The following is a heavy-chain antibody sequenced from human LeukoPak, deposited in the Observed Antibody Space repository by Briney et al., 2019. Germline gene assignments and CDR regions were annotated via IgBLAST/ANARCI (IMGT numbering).Heavy chain of an antibody. CDR3: ARPLGYDSSGYLS. D-gene: IGHD3-22*01. CDR2: ISSTSSTI. Sequence: GGSLRLSCAASGFTFNSYSMNWVRQAPGKGLEWVSYISSTSSTIYYTESVKGRFTISRDNAKNSLYLQMNSLRAEDTAVYYCARPLGYDSSGYLSWGQGTLVTVSS. V-gene: IGHV3-48*01. J-gene: IGHJ5*02. CDR1: GFTFNSYS.